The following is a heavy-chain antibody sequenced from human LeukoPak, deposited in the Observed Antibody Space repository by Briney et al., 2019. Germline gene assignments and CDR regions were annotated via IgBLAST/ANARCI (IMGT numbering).Heavy chain of an antibody. V-gene: IGHV3-23*01. CDR1: GFTFSSYA. Sequence: GGSLRLSCAASGFTFSSYAMSWVRQAPGKGLEWVSAISGSGGSTYYADSVKGRFTISRDNSKNTLYLQMNSLGAEDTAVYYCAKNPILAVAGTFDYWGQGTLVTVSS. CDR2: ISGSGGST. J-gene: IGHJ4*02. D-gene: IGHD6-19*01. CDR3: AKNPILAVAGTFDY.